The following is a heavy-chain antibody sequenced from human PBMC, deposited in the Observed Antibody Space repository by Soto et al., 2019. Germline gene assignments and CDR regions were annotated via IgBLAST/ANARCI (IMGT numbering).Heavy chain of an antibody. V-gene: IGHV3-74*01. CDR3: ARDTDGLHY. CDR1: GLIFSNYK. J-gene: IGHJ4*02. CDR2: INTDGSIT. Sequence: EVQLVESGGGLVQPGGSLRLSCAASGLIFSNYKMHWVRQAPGKGLVWVSRINTDGSITDYADSVKGRFTVSRDNPKNTLDLQMNSLRAEDTAVYYCARDTDGLHYWGQGTLVTVSS.